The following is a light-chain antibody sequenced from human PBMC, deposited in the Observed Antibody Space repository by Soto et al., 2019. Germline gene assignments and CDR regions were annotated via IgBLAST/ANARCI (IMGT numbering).Light chain of an antibody. CDR1: QTVGSF. CDR3: QQRSSWPLT. V-gene: IGKV3-11*01. CDR2: GAS. J-gene: IGKJ4*01. Sequence: EIVLTQSPATLSLSPGERATLSCRASQTVGSFLAWYQQKPGQAPRLLIYGASNRATGIPARFSGSGSGTDSSLTISSLEPEDFAVYYCQQRSSWPLTFGGGTKVEIK.